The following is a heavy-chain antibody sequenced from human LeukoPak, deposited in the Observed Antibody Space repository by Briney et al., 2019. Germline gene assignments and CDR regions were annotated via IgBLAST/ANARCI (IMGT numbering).Heavy chain of an antibody. CDR2: IRSDGSNK. J-gene: IGHJ4*02. CDR1: GFTFSSYA. CDR3: GRLPNYDSSY. D-gene: IGHD3-22*01. Sequence: GGSLRLSCAASGFTFSSYAMSWVRQAPGKGLEWLAFIRSDGSNKYYADSVKGRFTISRDNSKNTLFLQMNSLRAVDTAVYYCGRLPNYDSSYWGQGTLVTVSS. V-gene: IGHV3-30*02.